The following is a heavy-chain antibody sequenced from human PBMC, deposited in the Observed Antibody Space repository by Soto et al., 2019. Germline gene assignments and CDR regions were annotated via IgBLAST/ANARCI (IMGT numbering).Heavy chain of an antibody. Sequence: GGSLRLSCAATGFTFSSYGMHWVRQAPGKGLEWGAVISYDGSNKYYADSVKGRFTISRDNSKNTLELQMNSLRTEDTGGYYCAKIRQYLLLYSVLDYWGQGTLVTVSS. CDR3: AKIRQYLLLYSVLDY. CDR1: GFTFSSYG. CDR2: ISYDGSNK. J-gene: IGHJ4*02. D-gene: IGHD2-2*02. V-gene: IGHV3-30*18.